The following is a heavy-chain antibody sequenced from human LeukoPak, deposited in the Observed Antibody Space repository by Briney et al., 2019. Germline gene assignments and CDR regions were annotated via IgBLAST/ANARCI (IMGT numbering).Heavy chain of an antibody. D-gene: IGHD4-23*01. J-gene: IGHJ5*02. CDR1: GYTFTSYG. V-gene: IGHV1-18*01. CDR2: ISAYNGNT. Sequence: ASVKVSCKASGYTFTSYGISWLRQAPGQGLEWMGWISAYNGNTNYAQKLQGRVTMTTDTSTSTAYMELRSLRSDDTAVYYCARARIGNDWFDPWGQGTLVTVSS. CDR3: ARARIGNDWFDP.